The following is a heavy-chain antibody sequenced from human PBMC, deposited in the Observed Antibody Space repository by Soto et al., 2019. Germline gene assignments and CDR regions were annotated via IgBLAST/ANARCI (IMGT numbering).Heavy chain of an antibody. CDR2: IRSRGYGGTT. Sequence: GGSLRLSCTASGFTFGDYGMNWFRQAPGKGLEWVAFIRSRGYGGTTEYAASVKGRFTISRDDSKSIAYLQMNSLKTEDTAVYYCTRGYEVIGYYYYMDVWGKGTTVTVSS. V-gene: IGHV3-49*03. J-gene: IGHJ6*03. CDR1: GFTFGDYG. CDR3: TRGYEVIGYYYYMDV. D-gene: IGHD3-10*01.